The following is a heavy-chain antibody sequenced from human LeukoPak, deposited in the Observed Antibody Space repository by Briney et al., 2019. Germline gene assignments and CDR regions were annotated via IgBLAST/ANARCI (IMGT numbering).Heavy chain of an antibody. CDR2: IDRDGSRI. Sequence: GGSLRLSCVVSGFTFSSYWMHWVRQAPGKGLVWVSRIDRDGSRINYADSVKGRFTISRDNGKNTLFLQMNSLRAEDAAVYYCVRGNDYGGPHYWGQGTLVTVSS. D-gene: IGHD4-23*01. V-gene: IGHV3-74*01. J-gene: IGHJ4*02. CDR1: GFTFSSYW. CDR3: VRGNDYGGPHY.